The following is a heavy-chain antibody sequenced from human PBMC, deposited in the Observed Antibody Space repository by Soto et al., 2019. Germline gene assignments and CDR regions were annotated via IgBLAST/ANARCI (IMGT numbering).Heavy chain of an antibody. D-gene: IGHD3-3*01. J-gene: IGHJ3*02. CDR1: GYSFTSYW. CDR3: ATYTIFGVVTHDAFDI. CDR2: IDPSDSYT. Sequence: GDSLRISCKRSGYSFTSYWISSVRQLPGKGLEWMGRIDPSDSYTNYSPSFQGHVTISADKSISTAYLQWSSLKASDTAMYYCATYTIFGVVTHDAFDIWGQGTMVTVSS. V-gene: IGHV5-10-1*01.